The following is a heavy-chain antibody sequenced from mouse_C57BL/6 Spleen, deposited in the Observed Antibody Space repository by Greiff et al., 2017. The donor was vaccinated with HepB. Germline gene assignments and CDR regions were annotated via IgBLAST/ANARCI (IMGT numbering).Heavy chain of an antibody. D-gene: IGHD2-3*01. J-gene: IGHJ3*01. CDR3: AFSLIYDGYFGAY. CDR2: IWSGGST. CDR1: GFSLTSYG. V-gene: IGHV2-5*01. Sequence: QVQLQQSGPGLVQPSQSLSITCTVSGFSLTSYGVHWVRQSPGKGLEWLGVIWSGGSTDYNAAFMSRLSITKDNSKSHVFFKMNSLQADDTAIYYCAFSLIYDGYFGAYWGQGTLVTVSA.